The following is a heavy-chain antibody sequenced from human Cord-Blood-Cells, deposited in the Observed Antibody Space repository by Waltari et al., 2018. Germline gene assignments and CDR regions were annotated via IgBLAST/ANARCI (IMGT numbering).Heavy chain of an antibody. D-gene: IGHD6-13*01. Sequence: HVQLQQWGAGLLKTSETLSLTCAVYGGSFSGFYWSWLRQPQGKGLEWIGEINHSGSTNYNPSLKSRVTISVDTSKNQFSLKLSSVTAADTAVYYCARGRGSSWYYYYYYMDVWGKGTTVTVSS. CDR3: ARGRGSSWYYYYYYMDV. V-gene: IGHV4-34*01. J-gene: IGHJ6*03. CDR1: GGSFSGFY. CDR2: INHSGST.